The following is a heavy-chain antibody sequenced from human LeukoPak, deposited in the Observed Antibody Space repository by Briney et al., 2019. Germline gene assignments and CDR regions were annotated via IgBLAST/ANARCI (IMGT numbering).Heavy chain of an antibody. J-gene: IGHJ4*02. Sequence: SETLSLTCAVYGGSFSGYYWSWIRQPPGKGLEWIGEINHSGSTNYNPSLKSRVTISVDTSKNQFSLKLSSVTAADTAVYYCARTDYAKFDYWGQGTLVTVSS. CDR2: INHSGST. V-gene: IGHV4-34*01. CDR1: GGSFSGYY. D-gene: IGHD4-17*01. CDR3: ARTDYAKFDY.